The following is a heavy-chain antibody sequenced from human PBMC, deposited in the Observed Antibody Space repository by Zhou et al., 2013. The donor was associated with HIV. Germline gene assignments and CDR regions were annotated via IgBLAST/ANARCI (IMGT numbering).Heavy chain of an antibody. CDR1: GGTFSSYA. V-gene: IGHV1-69*04. CDR2: IIPILGIA. Sequence: QVQLVQSGAEVKKPGSSVKVSCKASGGTFSSYAISWVRQAPGQGLEWMGRIIPILGIANYAQKFQGRVTITADKSTSTAYMELSSLRSEDTAVYYCARDQYSPWDSSSWYWFDPWGQGTLVTVSS. CDR3: ARDQYSPWDSSSWYWFDP. J-gene: IGHJ5*02. D-gene: IGHD6-13*01.